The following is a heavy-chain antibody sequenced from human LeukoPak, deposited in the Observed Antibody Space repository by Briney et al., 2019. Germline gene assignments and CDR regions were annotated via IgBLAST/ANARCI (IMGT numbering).Heavy chain of an antibody. D-gene: IGHD3-10*01. CDR2: IYHSGST. CDR1: GGFISSGGYS. V-gene: IGHV4-30-2*01. CDR3: ARDRQPGVPDY. J-gene: IGHJ4*02. Sequence: SXTLSLTCAVSGGFISSGGYSWSWIRQPPGTGLEWIGYIYHSGSTYYNPSLKSRVTISVDRSKNQFSLKLSSVTAADTAVYYCARDRQPGVPDYWGQGTLVTVSS.